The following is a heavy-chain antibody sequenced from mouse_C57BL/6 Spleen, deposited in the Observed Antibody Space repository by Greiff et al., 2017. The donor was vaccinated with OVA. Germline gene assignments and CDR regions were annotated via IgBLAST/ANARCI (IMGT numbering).Heavy chain of an antibody. V-gene: IGHV5-4*01. CDR1: GFTFSSYA. Sequence: EVQRVESGGGLVKPGGSLKLSCAASGFTFSSYAMSWVRQTPEKRLEWVATISDGGSYTYYPDNVKGRFTISRDNAKNNLYLQMSHLKSEDTAMYYCARDDYYGSSYYFAYWGQGTLVTVSA. D-gene: IGHD1-1*01. CDR2: ISDGGSYT. J-gene: IGHJ3*01. CDR3: ARDDYYGSSYYFAY.